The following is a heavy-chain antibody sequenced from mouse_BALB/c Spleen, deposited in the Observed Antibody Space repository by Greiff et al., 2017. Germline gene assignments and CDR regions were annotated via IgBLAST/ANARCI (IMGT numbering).Heavy chain of an antibody. CDR2: IDPSDSET. CDR1: GYSFTSYW. Sequence: VQLQQSGPQLVRPGASVKISCKASGYSFTSYWMHWVKQRPGQGLEWIGMIDPSDSETRLNQKFKDKATLTVDKSSSTAYMQLSSPTAEDSAVYYCARRDYGSSCMDYWGQGTSVTVSS. V-gene: IGHV1S127*01. J-gene: IGHJ4*01. CDR3: ARRDYGSSCMDY. D-gene: IGHD1-1*01.